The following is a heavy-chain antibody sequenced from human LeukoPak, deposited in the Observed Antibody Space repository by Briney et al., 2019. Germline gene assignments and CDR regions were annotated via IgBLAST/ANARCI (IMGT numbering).Heavy chain of an antibody. D-gene: IGHD2-15*01. CDR1: GDSVSSNSVV. J-gene: IGHJ4*02. Sequence: SQTLSLTCAISGDSVSSNSVVWNWIRQSPSRGLEWLGRTYYRSKWYNDYAVSVKSRISINPDTSKNQFSLQLSSVTPEDTAVYYCARVRGIDPYYFDYWDQGTLVTVSS. V-gene: IGHV6-1*01. CDR3: ARVRGIDPYYFDY. CDR2: TYYRSKWYN.